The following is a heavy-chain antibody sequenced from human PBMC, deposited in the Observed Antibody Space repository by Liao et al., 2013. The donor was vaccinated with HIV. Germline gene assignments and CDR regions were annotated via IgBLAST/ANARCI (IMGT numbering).Heavy chain of an antibody. CDR1: GGSINSFY. Sequence: QVFLEESGPGLVEPSETLSLSCSVSGGSINSFYWSWIRQPPGKGLEWLGYISHSGSTNYNPSVRSRVTMSVDTSNNQFFLTLSSVTAADTAVYYCARVQWWGLHPNHLDYWGQGILVSVSS. CDR3: ARVQWWGLHPNHLDY. CDR2: ISHSGST. J-gene: IGHJ4*02. D-gene: IGHD2-21*02. V-gene: IGHV4-59*01.